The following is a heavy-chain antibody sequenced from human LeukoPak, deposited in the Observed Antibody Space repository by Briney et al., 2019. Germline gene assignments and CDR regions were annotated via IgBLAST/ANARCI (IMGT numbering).Heavy chain of an antibody. CDR3: AKVPVWQQLVDY. CDR2: ITVTGDT. CDR1: GFTFSSYS. J-gene: IGHJ4*02. V-gene: IGHV3-23*01. D-gene: IGHD6-13*01. Sequence: PGGSLRLSCAASGFTFSSYSMSWVRQAPGKGLEWVSGITVTGDTYYADSLKGRFTISRDNSRNALYLQMNSLRADDTAVYYCAKVPVWQQLVDYWGQGTLVTDSS.